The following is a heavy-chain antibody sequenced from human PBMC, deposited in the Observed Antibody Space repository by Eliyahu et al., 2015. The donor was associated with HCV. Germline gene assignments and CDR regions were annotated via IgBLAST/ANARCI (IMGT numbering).Heavy chain of an antibody. D-gene: IGHD6-19*01. Sequence: QVQLQESGPGLVKPSETLSLTCTVSGGSITTYXGSWXRQPPGKGLEWIGXIHYXGSTDYNPSLKSRVTISVDTSKNQFSLNLTSVTAADTAVYYCASGGGGIAVAGTGGWFDPWGQGTLVTVSS. J-gene: IGHJ5*02. CDR2: IHYXGST. CDR3: ASGGGGIAVAGTGGWFDP. CDR1: GGSITTYX. V-gene: IGHV4-59*01.